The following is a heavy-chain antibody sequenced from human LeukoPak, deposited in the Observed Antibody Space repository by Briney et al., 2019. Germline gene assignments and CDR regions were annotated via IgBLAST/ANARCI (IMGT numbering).Heavy chain of an antibody. D-gene: IGHD3-16*01. CDR1: GFTFDDYA. CDR2: ISGDGGST. V-gene: IGHV3-43*02. Sequence: GGSLRLSCAASGFTFDDYAMHWVRQAPGKGLEWVSLISGDGGSTYYAEPVKGRFTISRDNSKNTLYLQMNSLRAEDTAVYYVLRGGFYFYYGLDVWGQGTTVTVSS. J-gene: IGHJ6*02. CDR3: LRGGFYFYYGLDV.